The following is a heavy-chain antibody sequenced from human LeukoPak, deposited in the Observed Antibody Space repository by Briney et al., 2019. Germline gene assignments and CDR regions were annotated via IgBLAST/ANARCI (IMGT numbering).Heavy chain of an antibody. J-gene: IGHJ4*02. CDR3: ARVFDYYDSSGGIDY. CDR1: GFTFSSYS. V-gene: IGHV3-21*01. D-gene: IGHD3-22*01. CDR2: ISSSSSYI. Sequence: PGGSLRLSCAASGFTFSSYSMNWVRQAPGKGLEWVSSISSSSSYIYYADSVKGRFTISRDNAKNSLYLQINSLRAEDTAVYYCARVFDYYDSSGGIDYWGQGTLVTVSS.